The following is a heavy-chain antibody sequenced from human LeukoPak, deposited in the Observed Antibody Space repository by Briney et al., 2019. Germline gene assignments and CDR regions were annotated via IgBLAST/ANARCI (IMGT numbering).Heavy chain of an antibody. J-gene: IGHJ4*02. CDR2: ISWNSGSI. CDR1: GFTFDDYA. V-gene: IGHV3-9*01. CDR3: AKSGDPRTFGEGDY. D-gene: IGHD3-10*01. Sequence: GGSLRLSCAASGFTFDDYATHWVRQAPGKGLEWVSGISWNSGSIGYADSVKGRFTISRDNAKNSLYLQMNSLRAEDTALYYCAKSGDPRTFGEGDYWGQGTLVTVSS.